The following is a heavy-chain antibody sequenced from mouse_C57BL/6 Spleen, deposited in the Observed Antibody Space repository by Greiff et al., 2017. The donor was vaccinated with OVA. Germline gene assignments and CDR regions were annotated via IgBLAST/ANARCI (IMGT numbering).Heavy chain of an antibody. V-gene: IGHV2-2*01. J-gene: IGHJ2*01. D-gene: IGHD2-4*01. Sequence: VQGVESGPGLVQPSQSLSITCTVSGFSLTSYGVHWVRQSPGKGLEWLGVIWSGGSTDYNAAFISRLSISKDNSKSQVFFKMNSLQADDTAIYYCARNRHDYDGYYFDYWGQGTTLTVSS. CDR3: ARNRHDYDGYYFDY. CDR1: GFSLTSYG. CDR2: IWSGGST.